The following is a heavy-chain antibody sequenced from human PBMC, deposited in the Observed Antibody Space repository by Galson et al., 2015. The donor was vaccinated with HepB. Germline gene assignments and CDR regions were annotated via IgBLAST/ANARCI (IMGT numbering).Heavy chain of an antibody. CDR2: ISYDGYNK. D-gene: IGHD5-24*01. CDR1: GFTFSSYG. V-gene: IGHV3-30*18. Sequence: SLRLSCAASGFTFSSYGMHWVRQAPGKGLEWVAVISYDGYNKAYADSAKGRFTISRDNSKNTVFLQMNSLRGEDTAMYYCAKDRGNGYNPFDYWGQGTLVIVSS. CDR3: AKDRGNGYNPFDY. J-gene: IGHJ4*02.